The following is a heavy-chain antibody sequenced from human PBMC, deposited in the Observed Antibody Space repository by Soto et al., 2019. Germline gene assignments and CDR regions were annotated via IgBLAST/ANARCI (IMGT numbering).Heavy chain of an antibody. J-gene: IGHJ4*02. CDR1: GFTFSSYW. V-gene: IGHV3-7*03. CDR2: IKQDGSEK. Sequence: QAGGSLRLSCPASGFTFSSYWMSWVRQAPGKGLEWVANIKQDGSEKYYVDSVKGRFTLSRDNAKNSLYLQMNSLRAEDTAVYYCARVQWMDDYWGQGTLVTVYS. CDR3: ARVQWMDDY. D-gene: IGHD6-19*01.